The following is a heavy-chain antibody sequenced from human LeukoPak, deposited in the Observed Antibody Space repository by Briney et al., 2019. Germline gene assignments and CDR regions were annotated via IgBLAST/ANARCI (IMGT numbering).Heavy chain of an antibody. J-gene: IGHJ4*02. Sequence: PSETLSLTCAVYGGSFSGYYWSWVRQPPGKGLEWIGEINHSGSTNYNPSLKSRVTISVDTSKNQFSLKLSSVTAADTAVYYCARGLPGDIVVVPAAIRYDYWGQGTLVTVSS. D-gene: IGHD2-2*01. V-gene: IGHV4-34*01. CDR3: ARGLPGDIVVVPAAIRYDY. CDR1: GGSFSGYY. CDR2: INHSGST.